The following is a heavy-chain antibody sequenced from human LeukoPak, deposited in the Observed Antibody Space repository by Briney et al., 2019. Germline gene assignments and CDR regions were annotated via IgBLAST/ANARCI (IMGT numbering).Heavy chain of an antibody. CDR2: IYYSGST. CDR3: ARGTYYYDSSGYYYRSDAFDI. V-gene: IGHV4-39*07. CDR1: GGSISSSSYY. D-gene: IGHD3-22*01. J-gene: IGHJ3*02. Sequence: SETLSLTCTVSGGSISSSSYYWGWIRQPPGKGLEWIGSIYYSGSTYYNPSLKSRVTISVDTSKNQFSLKLSSVTAADTAVYYCARGTYYYDSSGYYYRSDAFDIWGQGTMVTVSS.